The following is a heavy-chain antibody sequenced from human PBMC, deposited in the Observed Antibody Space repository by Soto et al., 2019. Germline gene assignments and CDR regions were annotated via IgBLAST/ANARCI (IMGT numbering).Heavy chain of an antibody. CDR3: AGSFKYGSGTFDAFDI. D-gene: IGHD3-10*01. CDR2: IIPIFGTT. V-gene: IGHV1-69*01. CDR1: GGTFSSYA. Sequence: QVQLVQSGTEVKKPGSSLKVSCKASGGTFSSYAISWVRQAPGQGLEWMGGIIPIFGTTNYAEKFRGRVSITADESTSTAYVELSSLRSADTAVYYCAGSFKYGSGTFDAFDIWGQGTMVTVSS. J-gene: IGHJ3*02.